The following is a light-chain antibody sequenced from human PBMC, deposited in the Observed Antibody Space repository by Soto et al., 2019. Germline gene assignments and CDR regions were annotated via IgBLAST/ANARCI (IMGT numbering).Light chain of an antibody. Sequence: DIQMTQSPSTLSASVGDRVTITCRISQSISNWLAWYQQKPGKAPNLLIYDASTLQSGVPSRFSGSGSWTEFTLTINNLQPDDFATYYCQQYRSYSFGQGTKLEIK. CDR3: QQYRSYS. CDR1: QSISNW. CDR2: DAS. V-gene: IGKV1-5*01. J-gene: IGKJ2*01.